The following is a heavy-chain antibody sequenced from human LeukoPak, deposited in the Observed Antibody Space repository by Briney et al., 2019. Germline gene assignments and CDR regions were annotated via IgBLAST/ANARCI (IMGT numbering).Heavy chain of an antibody. J-gene: IGHJ2*01. CDR1: GFTFRSYD. CDR3: AKDSEIAAAGSYWYFDL. CDR2: ISYDGSNK. V-gene: IGHV3-30*18. Sequence: PGGSLRLSCAASGFTFRSYDMHWVRQAPGKGLQWVAVISYDGSNKYHTDSVKGRFTISRDNSKNTLYLQMNSLRAEDTAVYCCAKDSEIAAAGSYWYFDLWGRGTPVTVSS. D-gene: IGHD6-13*01.